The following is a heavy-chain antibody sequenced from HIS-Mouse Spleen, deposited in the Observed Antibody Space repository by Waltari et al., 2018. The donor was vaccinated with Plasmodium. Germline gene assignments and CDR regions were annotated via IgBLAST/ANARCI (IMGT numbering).Heavy chain of an antibody. V-gene: IGHV4-34*01. CDR2: INHSGST. CDR1: GGSFSGSY. J-gene: IGHJ2*01. D-gene: IGHD7-27*01. CDR3: ARALTGERDHWYFDL. Sequence: QVQLQQWGAGLLKPSEILSLTCAVYGGSFSGSYWGWIRQPPGKGLEWIGEINHSGSTNYNPSLKSRVTISVDTSKNQFSLKLSSVTAADTAVYYCARALTGERDHWYFDLWGRGTLVTVSS.